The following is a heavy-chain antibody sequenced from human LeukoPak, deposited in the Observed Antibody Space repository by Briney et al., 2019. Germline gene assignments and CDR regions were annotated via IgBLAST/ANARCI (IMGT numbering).Heavy chain of an antibody. J-gene: IGHJ6*03. V-gene: IGHV4-4*09. D-gene: IGHD5-12*01. CDR1: GGSISSYY. Sequence: ASETLSLTCTVSGGSISSYYWSWIRQPPGKGLEWIGYIYTSGSTNYNPSLKGRVTISVDTSKNQFSLKLSSVTAADTAVYYCARGLGGVATTDHYYYYYYMDVWGKGTTVTVSS. CDR3: ARGLGGVATTDHYYYYYYMDV. CDR2: IYTSGST.